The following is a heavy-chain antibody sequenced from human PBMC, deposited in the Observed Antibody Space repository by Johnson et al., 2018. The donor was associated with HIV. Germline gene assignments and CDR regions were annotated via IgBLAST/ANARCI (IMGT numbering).Heavy chain of an antibody. CDR3: ARDLGITGTDAFDI. D-gene: IGHD1-20*01. CDR1: GFTFSSYA. Sequence: QVQLVESGGGVVQPGRSLRLSCAASGFTFSSYAMHWVRQAPGKGLEWVALISYDGSNKYYADSVKGRFTISRDNAKNSLYLQMNSLRAEDTALYYCARDLGITGTDAFDIWGQGTMVTVS. J-gene: IGHJ3*02. V-gene: IGHV3-30*04. CDR2: ISYDGSNK.